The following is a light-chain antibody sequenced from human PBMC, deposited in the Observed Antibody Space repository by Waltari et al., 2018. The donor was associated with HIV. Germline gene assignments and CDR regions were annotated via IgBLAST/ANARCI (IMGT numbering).Light chain of an antibody. CDR2: YAI. CDR3: QVCNSSGDHLI. V-gene: IGLV3-21*04. J-gene: IGLJ2*01. CDR1: NLPKKV. Sequence: SYILTQPPSVSVAPGKTSTIPCGGDNLPKKVVHWYQQKSGQAPVLVISYAIYRPPGIPERLSGSNSGNTATLTISNVEVGDEADYYCQVCNSSGDHLIFGGGTRLTVL.